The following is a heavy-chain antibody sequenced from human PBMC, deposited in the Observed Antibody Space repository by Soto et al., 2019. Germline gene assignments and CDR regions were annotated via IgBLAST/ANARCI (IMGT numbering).Heavy chain of an antibody. CDR3: ARTPIVVVPAASDV. CDR1: GFTFSSYA. D-gene: IGHD2-2*01. V-gene: IGHV3-30-3*01. Sequence: PGGSLRLSCAASGFTFSSYAMHWVRQAPGKGLEWVAVISYDGSNKYYADSVKGRFTISRDNSKNTLYLQMNSLRAEDTAVYYCARTPIVVVPAASDVWGQGTTVTVS. CDR2: ISYDGSNK. J-gene: IGHJ6*02.